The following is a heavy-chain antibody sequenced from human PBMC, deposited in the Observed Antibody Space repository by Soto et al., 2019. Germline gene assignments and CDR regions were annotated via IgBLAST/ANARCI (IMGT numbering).Heavy chain of an antibody. V-gene: IGHV3-53*01. Sequence: GGSLRLSCAASGFTVSSNYMSWVRQAPGKGLEWVSVIYSGGTTYYADSVKGRFTISRDNSKNTLFLQMNSLRAEDTAMYYCATRGGGGGFDCDYWGQGTLVTVSS. CDR2: IYSGGTT. CDR1: GFTVSSNY. D-gene: IGHD3-16*01. J-gene: IGHJ4*02. CDR3: ATRGGGGGFDCDY.